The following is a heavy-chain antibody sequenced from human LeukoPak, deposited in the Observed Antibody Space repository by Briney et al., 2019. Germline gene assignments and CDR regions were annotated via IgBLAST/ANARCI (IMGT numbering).Heavy chain of an antibody. CDR1: GYTFTSYD. V-gene: IGHV1-8*03. CDR3: ARLYSSSWYYYYVDV. CDR2: MNPNSGNT. J-gene: IGHJ6*03. D-gene: IGHD6-13*01. Sequence: ASVKVSCKASGYTFTSYDINWVRQATGQGLEWKGWMNPNSGNTGYAQQFQGRVTITRNNTISTAYMEMRSLRSEDAAVYYCARLYSSSWYYYYVDVWGKGTTVTVSS.